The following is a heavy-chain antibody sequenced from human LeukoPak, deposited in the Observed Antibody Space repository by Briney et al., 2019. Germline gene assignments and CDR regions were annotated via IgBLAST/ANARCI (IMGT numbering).Heavy chain of an antibody. V-gene: IGHV4-31*01. CDR3: AGQRGYDSSGTVWFDS. J-gene: IGHJ5*01. Sequence: PSETLSLTCSVSGGSIGGAGSYWTWMAPQPGKDLDWIGCIYSTGSTSANPSLSRLAFISVDTYDNQFLLMLNSVTAADRGVYFCAGQRGYDSSGTVWFDSWGQGILVTVSS. CDR2: IYSTGST. D-gene: IGHD3-22*01. CDR1: GGSIGGAGSY.